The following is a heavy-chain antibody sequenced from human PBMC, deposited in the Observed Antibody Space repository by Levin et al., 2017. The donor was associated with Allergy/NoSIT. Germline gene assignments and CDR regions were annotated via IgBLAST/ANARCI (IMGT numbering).Heavy chain of an antibody. D-gene: IGHD2-21*02. CDR2: ISSSSSTI. J-gene: IGHJ3*02. CDR3: ARDDGVTATDAFDI. Sequence: GESLKISCAASGFTFSSYSMNWVRQAPGKGLEWVSYISSSSSTIYYADSVKGRFTISRDNAKNSLYLQMNSLRAEDTAVYYCARDDGVTATDAFDIWGQGTMVTVSS. V-gene: IGHV3-48*01. CDR1: GFTFSSYS.